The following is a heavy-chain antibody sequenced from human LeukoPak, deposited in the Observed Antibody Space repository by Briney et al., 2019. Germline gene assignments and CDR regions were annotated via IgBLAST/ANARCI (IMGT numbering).Heavy chain of an antibody. Sequence: SETLSLTCAVSGGSISSSNWWGWVRQPPGKGLEWIGEIYHSGSTNYNPSLKSRVTISVDKSKNQFSLKLSSVTAADTAVYYCAIGGRITIFGVATPSFDYWGQGTLVTVSS. CDR2: IYHSGST. D-gene: IGHD3-3*01. V-gene: IGHV4-4*02. CDR1: GGSISSSNW. J-gene: IGHJ4*02. CDR3: AIGGRITIFGVATPSFDY.